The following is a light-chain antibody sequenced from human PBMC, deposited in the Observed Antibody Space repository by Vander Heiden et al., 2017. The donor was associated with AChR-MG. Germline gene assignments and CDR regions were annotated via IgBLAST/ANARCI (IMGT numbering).Light chain of an antibody. Sequence: SYDLPQPPSVSLSPGQPARLTCPAAVLSHHFVYWYQQRPGEAPVVVIFKDIERPSGSAERFSGSRSGTTVTLTISGVQTEDEAAYYCQSADITGTCYVFGGGTKVTVL. CDR2: KDI. CDR3: QSADITGTCYV. V-gene: IGLV3-25*03. J-gene: IGLJ1*01. CDR1: VLSHHF.